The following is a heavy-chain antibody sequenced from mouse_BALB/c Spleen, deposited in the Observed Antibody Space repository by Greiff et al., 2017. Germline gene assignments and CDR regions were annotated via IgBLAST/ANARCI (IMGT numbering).Heavy chain of an antibody. D-gene: IGHD1-2*01. CDR2: IYPGNSDT. Sequence: EVQLQQSGTVLARPGASVKMSCKASGYTFTSYWMHWVKQRPGQGLELIGAIYPGNSDTSYNQKFKGKAKLTAVTSTSTAYMELSSLTNEDSAVYYCTRSSTATYFDYWGQGTTLTVAA. V-gene: IGHV1-5*01. J-gene: IGHJ2*01. CDR3: TRSSTATYFDY. CDR1: GYTFTSYW.